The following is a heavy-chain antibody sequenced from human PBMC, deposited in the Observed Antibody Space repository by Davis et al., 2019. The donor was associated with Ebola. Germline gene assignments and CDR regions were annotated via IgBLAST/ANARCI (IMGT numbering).Heavy chain of an antibody. V-gene: IGHV3-11*01. Sequence: GESLKISCAASGFTFSDYYMSWLRRTPGKGLEWLSCIDSSGNIIFYGDSVKGRFTVSRDNAKNFLYLQMNSLSAEDTAVYYCGRGSAPPDYWGQGTLVTVSS. CDR2: IDSSGNII. CDR1: GFTFSDYY. CDR3: GRGSAPPDY. J-gene: IGHJ4*02. D-gene: IGHD6-6*01.